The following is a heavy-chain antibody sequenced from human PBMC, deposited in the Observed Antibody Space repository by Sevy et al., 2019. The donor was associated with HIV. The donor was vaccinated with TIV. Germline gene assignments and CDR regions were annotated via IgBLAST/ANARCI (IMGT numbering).Heavy chain of an antibody. D-gene: IGHD3-9*01. Sequence: SETLSLTCTVSGGSISSGGYYWSWIRQHPGKGLEWIGYIYYSGSTYYNPSLKSRVTISVDTSKNQFSLKLSSVTATDTAGYYCARDRGAKYYDILSGYGSDAFDIWGQGTMVTVSS. V-gene: IGHV4-31*03. CDR3: ARDRGAKYYDILSGYGSDAFDI. CDR2: IYYSGST. J-gene: IGHJ3*02. CDR1: GGSISSGGYY.